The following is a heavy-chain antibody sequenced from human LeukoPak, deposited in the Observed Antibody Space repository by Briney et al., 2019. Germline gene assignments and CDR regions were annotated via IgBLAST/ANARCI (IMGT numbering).Heavy chain of an antibody. J-gene: IGHJ4*02. V-gene: IGHV1-46*01. D-gene: IGHD6-19*01. Sequence: ASVKVSCKASGYTFTTYYMHWVRQAPGRGLEWMGIIKPSDGSTNYAQKFQGRVTMTRDTSTSIVYMELSSLRSEDTAVYYCARVVVDSSGWYYFDYWGQGTLVTVSS. CDR3: ARVVVDSSGWYYFDY. CDR1: GYTFTTYY. CDR2: IKPSDGST.